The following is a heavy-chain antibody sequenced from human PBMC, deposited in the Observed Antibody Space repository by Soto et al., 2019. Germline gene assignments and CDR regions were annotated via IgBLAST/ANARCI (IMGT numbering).Heavy chain of an antibody. Sequence: PGGSLRLSCVASGLTINTYSMMWVRQAPGKGLEWVSSISSSSSYIYYADSVKGRFTISRDNAKNSLYLQMNSLRAEDTAVYYCARDLYYYGISGFNYWGQGTLVTVSS. CDR2: ISSSSSYI. D-gene: IGHD3-22*01. J-gene: IGHJ4*02. V-gene: IGHV3-21*01. CDR1: GLTINTYS. CDR3: ARDLYYYGISGFNY.